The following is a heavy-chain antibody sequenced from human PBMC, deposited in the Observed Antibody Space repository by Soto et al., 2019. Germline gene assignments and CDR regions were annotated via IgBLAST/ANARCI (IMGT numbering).Heavy chain of an antibody. V-gene: IGHV3-30*18. CDR3: AKDRAAAGYGMDV. CDR2: ISYDGSNK. CDR1: GFTFSSYG. Sequence: LRLSCAASGFTFSSYGMHWVRQAPGKGLEWVAVISYDGSNKYYADSVKGRFTISRDNSKNTLYLQMNSLRAEDTAVYYCAKDRAAAGYGMDVWGQGTTVTVSS. D-gene: IGHD6-13*01. J-gene: IGHJ6*02.